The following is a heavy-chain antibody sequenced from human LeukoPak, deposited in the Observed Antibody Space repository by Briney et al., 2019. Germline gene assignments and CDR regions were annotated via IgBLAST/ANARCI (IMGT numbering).Heavy chain of an antibody. J-gene: IGHJ4*02. CDR2: IHSADSNT. V-gene: IGHV5-51*01. Sequence: GESLKISCKDSGYSFTNYWIGWVRQMPGKGLEWMGIIHSADSNTKYSPSFQGQVAISADKSISTAYLQWSGLKASDTAMYYCAGARHGDYRWDYWGQGTLVTVSS. CDR3: AGARHGDYRWDY. CDR1: GYSFTNYW. D-gene: IGHD4-17*01.